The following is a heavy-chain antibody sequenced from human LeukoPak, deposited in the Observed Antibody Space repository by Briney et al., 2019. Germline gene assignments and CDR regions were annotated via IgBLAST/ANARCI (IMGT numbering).Heavy chain of an antibody. Sequence: GGSLRLSCAASGFTFSSYWMNWVRQAPGKGLEWVSYISESSTSIYYADSVKGRFTISRDNAKNSLYLQMNSLRAEDTAVYYCARRLDYWGQGTLVTVSS. V-gene: IGHV3-48*01. CDR1: GFTFSSYW. J-gene: IGHJ4*02. CDR3: ARRLDY. CDR2: ISESSTSI.